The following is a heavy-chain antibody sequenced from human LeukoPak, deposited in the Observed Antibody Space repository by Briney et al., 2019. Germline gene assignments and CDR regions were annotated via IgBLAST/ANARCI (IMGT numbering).Heavy chain of an antibody. V-gene: IGHV1-2*04. CDR1: GYTFTGYY. CDR3: ARGAPSIAVTGTILYYP. D-gene: IGHD6-19*01. CDR2: INPNSGGT. Sequence: ASVKVSCKASGYTFTGYYMHWVRPAPGQGLGWMGWINPNSGGTNYAQKFQGWVTMTRDTSISTAYMELRRLRTDDTAVYYCARGAPSIAVTGTILYYPWHQGTLVTVSS. J-gene: IGHJ5*02.